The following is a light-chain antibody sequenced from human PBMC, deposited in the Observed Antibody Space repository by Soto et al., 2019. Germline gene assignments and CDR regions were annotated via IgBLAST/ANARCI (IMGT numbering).Light chain of an antibody. J-gene: IGLJ1*01. Sequence: QSALTQPPSASGSPGQSVAISCTGTSRDGGGYNYVSWYQQHPGKAPKLMIYEVNKRPSGVPDRFSGSKSGNTASLTVSGLQAEDEADYYCSSYAGSSNVFGTGTKVTVL. CDR3: SSYAGSSNV. V-gene: IGLV2-8*01. CDR2: EVN. CDR1: SRDGGGYNY.